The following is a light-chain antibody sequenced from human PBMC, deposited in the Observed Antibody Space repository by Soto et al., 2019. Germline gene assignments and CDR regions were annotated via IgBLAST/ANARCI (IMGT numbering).Light chain of an antibody. CDR3: SSFVDGTNYWV. CDR2: EVT. J-gene: IGLJ3*02. Sequence: QSVLTQPPSASGSPGRSVTISCTGTSSDVGGYDYVSWFQQHPGKAPKLIIYEVTKRPSGVPDRFSASKSGNTASLTVSGLPAPAEAAYHCSSFVDGTNYWVFGGGTKVTVL. V-gene: IGLV2-8*01. CDR1: SSDVGGYDY.